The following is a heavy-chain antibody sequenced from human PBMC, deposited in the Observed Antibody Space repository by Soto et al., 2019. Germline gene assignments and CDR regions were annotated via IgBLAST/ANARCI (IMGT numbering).Heavy chain of an antibody. D-gene: IGHD2-21*01. CDR2: IYWDDDK. CDR1: GFSLSTSGVG. Sequence: SGPTLVKPTQTLTLTCTFSGFSLSTSGVGVGWIRQPPGKALEWLALIYWDDDKRYSPSLKSRLTITKDTSKNQVVLTMTNMDPVDTATYYCAHNCGGDCYPQHAFDIWGQGTMVTVSS. V-gene: IGHV2-5*02. CDR3: AHNCGGDCYPQHAFDI. J-gene: IGHJ3*02.